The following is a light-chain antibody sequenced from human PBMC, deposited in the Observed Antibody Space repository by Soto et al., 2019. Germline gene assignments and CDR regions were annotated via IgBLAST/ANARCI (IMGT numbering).Light chain of an antibody. CDR2: DAS. V-gene: IGKV1-5*01. CDR3: QQYHSYPRK. CDR1: QTISTW. Sequence: DIQVTHAPSTLSASVPHIVNITFRASQTISTWMAWYQQKPGKAPKLLIYDASTLQSGVASRFSGSGSGTEFTLIISGLQPDDSATYYCQQYHSYPRKFGQGTKVDIK. J-gene: IGKJ1*01.